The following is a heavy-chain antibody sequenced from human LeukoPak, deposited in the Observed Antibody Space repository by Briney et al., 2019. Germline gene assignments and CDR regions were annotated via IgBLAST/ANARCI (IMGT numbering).Heavy chain of an antibody. D-gene: IGHD1/OR15-1a*01. Sequence: SETLSLTCAVSVGSFSSYHWSWIRQPPGKGLEWIGEINRSGSTHYIPSLKSRVTISVDASKNHFSLELSSVTAADTAVYFCARSGETTIAYLDWGQGTLVTVSS. CDR2: INRSGST. CDR1: VGSFSSYH. V-gene: IGHV4-34*01. J-gene: IGHJ4*02. CDR3: ARSGETTIAYLD.